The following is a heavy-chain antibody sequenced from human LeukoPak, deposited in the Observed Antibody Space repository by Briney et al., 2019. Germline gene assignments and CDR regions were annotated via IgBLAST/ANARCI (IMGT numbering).Heavy chain of an antibody. CDR2: ISNDGTNK. Sequence: GGSLRLSCAASGFTFSSYAMTWVRQAPAKGLEWVAFISNDGTNKYYADSVKGRFTISRDNSKNTLYLQMNSLRAEDTAVYYCARGSKEYTSGWRYWGQGTLVTVSS. J-gene: IGHJ4*02. CDR1: GFTFSSYA. CDR3: ARGSKEYTSGWRY. D-gene: IGHD6-19*01. V-gene: IGHV3-30*01.